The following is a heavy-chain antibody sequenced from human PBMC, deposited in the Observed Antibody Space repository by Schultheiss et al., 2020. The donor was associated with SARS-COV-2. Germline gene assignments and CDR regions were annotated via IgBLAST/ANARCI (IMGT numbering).Heavy chain of an antibody. J-gene: IGHJ4*02. CDR2: ISSSSSYI. D-gene: IGHD2-2*01. Sequence: GGSLRLSCAASGFTFSSYSMNWVCQAPGKGLEWVSSISSSSSYIYYADSVKGRFTISRDNAKNSLYLQMNSLRAEDTAVYYCARAPGYCSSTSCYRDYWGQGTLVTVSS. CDR3: ARAPGYCSSTSCYRDY. V-gene: IGHV3-21*01. CDR1: GFTFSSYS.